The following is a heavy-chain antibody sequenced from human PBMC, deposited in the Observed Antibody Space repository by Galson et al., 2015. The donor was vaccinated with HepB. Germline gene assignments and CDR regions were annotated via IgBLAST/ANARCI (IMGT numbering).Heavy chain of an antibody. CDR3: ARGKAAAKRRVFPDWFDP. J-gene: IGHJ5*02. CDR1: GGTFSSYA. Sequence: SVKVSCKASGGTFSSYAISWVRQAPGQGLEWMGGIIPIFGTANYAQKFQGRVTITADESTSTAYMELSSLRSEDTAVYYCARGKAAAKRRVFPDWFDPWGQGTLVTVSS. V-gene: IGHV1-69*13. D-gene: IGHD2-2*01. CDR2: IIPIFGTA.